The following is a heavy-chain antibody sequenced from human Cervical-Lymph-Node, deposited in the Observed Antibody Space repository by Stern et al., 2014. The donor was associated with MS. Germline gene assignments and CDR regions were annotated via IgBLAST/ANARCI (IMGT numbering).Heavy chain of an antibody. D-gene: IGHD6-19*01. CDR3: AQGAGSYWYVGL. Sequence: VHLVESGAEVKKPGSSVKVSCRPSGGPFINYAISWVRQAPGQGLEWMGGIIPIFGAPDYAQRFQARLTITADESTSTAYMELGSLTSDDTANYYCAQGAGSYWYVGLWGRGTPITVSS. J-gene: IGHJ2*01. CDR1: GGPFINYA. V-gene: IGHV1-69*01. CDR2: IIPIFGAP.